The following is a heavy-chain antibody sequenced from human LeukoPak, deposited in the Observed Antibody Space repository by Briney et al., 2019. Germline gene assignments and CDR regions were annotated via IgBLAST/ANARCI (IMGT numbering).Heavy chain of an antibody. V-gene: IGHV3-23*01. Sequence: GGSLRLSCAASGFTFSNYAMSWVRQAPGKGLEWVSGVSGSGGATYYADSVKGRFTISRDNSKNTLYLQMNSLRAEDTALYFCARDDRSGVVVPALDYWGQGTLVTVSS. J-gene: IGHJ4*02. CDR1: GFTFSNYA. CDR3: ARDDRSGVVVPALDY. CDR2: VSGSGGAT. D-gene: IGHD2-2*01.